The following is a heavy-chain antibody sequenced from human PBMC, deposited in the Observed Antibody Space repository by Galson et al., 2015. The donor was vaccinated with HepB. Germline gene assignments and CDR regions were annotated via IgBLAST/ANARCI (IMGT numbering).Heavy chain of an antibody. CDR2: INHIGRT. V-gene: IGHV4-34*01. CDR1: DESFREYY. CDR3: ARGNPRFFDWSGRGAGASDI. Sequence: TLSLTCSVYDESFREYYWSWIRQPPGKGLEWIGEINHIGRTSYDPSLGSRVTISIDTSKKQFSLMLTSVTAADTATYYCARGNPRFFDWSGRGAGASDIWGQGTMVTVSS. D-gene: IGHD3-9*01. J-gene: IGHJ3*02.